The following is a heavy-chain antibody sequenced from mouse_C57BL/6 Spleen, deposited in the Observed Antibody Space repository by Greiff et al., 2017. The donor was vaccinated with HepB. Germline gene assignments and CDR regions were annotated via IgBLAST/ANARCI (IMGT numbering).Heavy chain of an antibody. CDR1: GFTFTSYW. J-gene: IGHJ2*01. Sequence: VQLQQSGAELVKPGASVKLSCTASGFTFTSYWITWVQQTPGQGLEWIGDIYPGSGSTYYNEKFKSQATLTVDTSANTAYMQLSSLTSEDSAVYDCARGQLRLRPDYWGQGTTLTVSS. CDR3: ARGQLRLRPDY. V-gene: IGHV1-55*01. CDR2: IYPGSGST. D-gene: IGHD3-2*02.